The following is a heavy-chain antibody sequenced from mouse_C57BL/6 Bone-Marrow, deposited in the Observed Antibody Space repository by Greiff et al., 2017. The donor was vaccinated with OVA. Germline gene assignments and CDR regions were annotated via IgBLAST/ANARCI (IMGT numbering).Heavy chain of an antibody. J-gene: IGHJ2*01. V-gene: IGHV5-4*01. CDR2: ISDGGSTT. CDR1: GFTFSSYA. D-gene: IGHD2-3*01. CDR3: ERERWLLRD. Sequence: EVKLVESGGGLVKPGGSLKLSCAASGFTFSSYAMSWVRQTPEKRLEWVATISDGGSTTYYPDNVKGRFTISRDNAKNNLYLQMSDLKSEDTAMYYCERERWLLRDWGQGTTLTVSS.